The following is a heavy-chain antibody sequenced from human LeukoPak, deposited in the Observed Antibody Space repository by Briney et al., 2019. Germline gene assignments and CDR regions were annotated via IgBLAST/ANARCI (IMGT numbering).Heavy chain of an antibody. CDR3: ARRGTGDRSYYFDY. CDR2: IYYSGST. J-gene: IGHJ4*02. D-gene: IGHD7-27*01. Sequence: SETLSLTCTVSGGSISSYYWSWIRQPPGKGLEWIGYIYYSGSTNYNPSLKSRVTISVDTSKDQFSLKLSSVTAADTAVYYCARRGTGDRSYYFDYWGQGTLVTVSS. V-gene: IGHV4-59*12. CDR1: GGSISSYY.